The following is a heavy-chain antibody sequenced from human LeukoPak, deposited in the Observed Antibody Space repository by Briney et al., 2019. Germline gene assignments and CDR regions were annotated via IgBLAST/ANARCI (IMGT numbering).Heavy chain of an antibody. CDR2: ISGSGGST. CDR3: AKEVDTAMDDYYYYGMDV. V-gene: IGHV3-23*01. J-gene: IGHJ6*04. D-gene: IGHD5-18*01. Sequence: GGSLRLSCAASGFTFSSYAMSWVRQAPGEGLEWVSAISGSGGSTYYADSVKGRFTISRDNSKNTLYLQMNSLRAEDTAVYYCAKEVDTAMDDYYYYGMDVWGKGTTVTVSS. CDR1: GFTFSSYA.